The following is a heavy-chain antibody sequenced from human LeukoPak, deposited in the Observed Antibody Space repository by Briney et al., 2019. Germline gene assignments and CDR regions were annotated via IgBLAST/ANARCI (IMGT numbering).Heavy chain of an antibody. J-gene: IGHJ3*01. Sequence: GGSLRLSCAASGFNFNDTAMTWVRQAPGKGLEWVSLIASSGRNTYYTDSVRGRFTISRDNSKNTLSLQMNSLRVEDTAMYYCAKDIQLSAWGLGTMVTVSS. CDR1: GFNFNDTA. CDR3: AKDIQLSA. D-gene: IGHD5-24*01. CDR2: IASSGRNT. V-gene: IGHV3-23*01.